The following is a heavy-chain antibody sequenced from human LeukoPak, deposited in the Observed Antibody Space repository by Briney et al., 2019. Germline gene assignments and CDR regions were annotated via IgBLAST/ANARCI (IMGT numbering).Heavy chain of an antibody. Sequence: PGGSLRLSCIVSGLISSIYEMNWVRQAPGKGLEWASYISSSGSTIYYADSVKGRFTISRDNAKNSLYLQMNSLRAEDTAVYYCARDLPYYDSSGYYGLWGQGTLVTVSS. D-gene: IGHD3-22*01. CDR2: ISSSGSTI. CDR3: ARDLPYYDSSGYYGL. V-gene: IGHV3-48*03. CDR1: GLISSIYE. J-gene: IGHJ4*02.